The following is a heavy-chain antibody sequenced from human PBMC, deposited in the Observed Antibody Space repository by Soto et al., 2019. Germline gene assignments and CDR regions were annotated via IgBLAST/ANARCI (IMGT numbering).Heavy chain of an antibody. CDR1: KGTVISTTDT. Sequence: SHPISLPWTVAKGTVISTTDTRIINRQPPGKGLEWVASVYYGGRSYYNPTLNSRVTISVDTSKNQFSLKMTSVTAADTAVYYCARLNGYCVRGSCHGHYAMDVWGQGTTVTVSS. CDR3: ARLNGYCVRGSCHGHYAMDV. D-gene: IGHD2-15*01. CDR2: VYYGGRS. V-gene: IGHV4-39*01. J-gene: IGHJ6*02.